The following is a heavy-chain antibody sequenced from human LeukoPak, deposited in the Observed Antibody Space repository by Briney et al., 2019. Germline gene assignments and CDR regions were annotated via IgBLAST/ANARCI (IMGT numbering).Heavy chain of an antibody. CDR1: GFTFSDHY. D-gene: IGHD3-9*01. J-gene: IGHJ4*02. CDR2: TRNKANSYTT. Sequence: EEPLRLSCAASGFTFSDHYMDWVRQAPGKGLEWVGRTRNKANSYTTEYAASVKGRFTISRDDSKNSLYLQMNSLKTEDTAVYYCARDDILTGLGYWGQGTLVTVSS. CDR3: ARDDILTGLGY. V-gene: IGHV3-72*01.